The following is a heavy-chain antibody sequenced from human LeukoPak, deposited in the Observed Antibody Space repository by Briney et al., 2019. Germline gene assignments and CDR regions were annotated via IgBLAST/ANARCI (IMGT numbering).Heavy chain of an antibody. CDR2: IKQDGSEK. D-gene: IGHD3-22*01. J-gene: IGHJ4*02. Sequence: GGSLRLSCAASGFTFSSYWMSWVRQAPGKGLEWVANIKQDGSEKYYVDSVKGRFTISRDNAKNSLYLQMNSLRAEDTAVYYCAKDMYYDSSGYYPVFDYWGQGTLVTVSS. V-gene: IGHV3-7*03. CDR1: GFTFSSYW. CDR3: AKDMYYDSSGYYPVFDY.